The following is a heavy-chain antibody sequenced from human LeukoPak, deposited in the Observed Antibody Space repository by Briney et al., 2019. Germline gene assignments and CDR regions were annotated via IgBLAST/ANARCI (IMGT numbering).Heavy chain of an antibody. CDR3: TRDTYYYDSSIPGY. D-gene: IGHD3-22*01. V-gene: IGHV3-53*01. J-gene: IGHJ4*02. CDR1: GFSVSNNY. Sequence: PGGSVRLSCAASGFSVSNNYMSWVRQAPGKGLEWVSVLFSGGNTYYADSVKGRFTVSRDNSKNTLYLQMNSLRDEDTAVYYCTRDTYYYDSSIPGYWGQGTLVTVSS. CDR2: LFSGGNT.